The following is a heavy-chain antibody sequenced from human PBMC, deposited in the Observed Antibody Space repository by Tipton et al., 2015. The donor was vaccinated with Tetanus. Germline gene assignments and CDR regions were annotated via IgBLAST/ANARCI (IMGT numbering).Heavy chain of an antibody. CDR3: AKASKMATNWYHYDY. D-gene: IGHD5-24*01. Sequence: QLVQSGAEIKKPGSSVKVSCKPSGDIFTNYAITWVRQAPGQGFEWMGGIIPIFGSTKYAQKFQGRVTITADQSTNTVYMDVSTLQSEDTAVYFCAKASKMATNWYHYDYWGQGTLVTVSP. V-gene: IGHV1-69*01. J-gene: IGHJ4*02. CDR1: GDIFTNYA. CDR2: IIPIFGST.